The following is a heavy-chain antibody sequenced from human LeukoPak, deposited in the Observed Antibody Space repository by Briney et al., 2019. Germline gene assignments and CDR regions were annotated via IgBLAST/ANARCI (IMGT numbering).Heavy chain of an antibody. V-gene: IGHV4-34*01. Sequence: SEALSLTCPVYGGSFSGYYWSWLRQPPGKGVEWIGEINHSGSTNYKPSLKSRGAISVDTSKNQFSLKLSSVTAADTAVYYCARGLLVSGQCNWFDPWGQGTLVTVSS. CDR1: GGSFSGYY. CDR2: INHSGST. J-gene: IGHJ5*02. CDR3: ARGLLVSGQCNWFDP. D-gene: IGHD2-8*01.